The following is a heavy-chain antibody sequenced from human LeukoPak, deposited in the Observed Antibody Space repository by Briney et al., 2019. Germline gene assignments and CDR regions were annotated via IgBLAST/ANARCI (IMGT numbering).Heavy chain of an antibody. Sequence: SETLSLTCTVSGGSISSSSYYWGWIRQPPGKGLEWIGSIYYSGSTYYNPSLKSRVTMSVDTSKNQFSLKLNSVTTTDTAMYYCAKGKGASDSWGQGTLVTVSS. CDR2: IYYSGST. CDR1: GGSISSSSYY. D-gene: IGHD3-16*01. V-gene: IGHV4-39*07. CDR3: AKGKGASDS. J-gene: IGHJ4*02.